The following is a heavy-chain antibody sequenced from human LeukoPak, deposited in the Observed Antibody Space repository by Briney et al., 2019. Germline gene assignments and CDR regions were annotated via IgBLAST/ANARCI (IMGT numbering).Heavy chain of an antibody. CDR1: GITFRSLA. V-gene: IGHV3-30*04. CDR2: ISYDGSKI. D-gene: IGHD2-21*02. Sequence: GAPGLSLAASGITFRSLAMHWGRPGPGQGVGLGGGISYDGSKIYYTESVKGRFTISRDNSKNTLYLQMNNLRAEDTAVYYCARDLQVTAITTADYWGQGTLVTVSS. J-gene: IGHJ4*02. CDR3: ARDLQVTAITTADY.